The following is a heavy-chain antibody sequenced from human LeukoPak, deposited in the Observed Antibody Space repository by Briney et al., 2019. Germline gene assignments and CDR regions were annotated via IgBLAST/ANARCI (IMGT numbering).Heavy chain of an antibody. Sequence: GGSLRLSCAASGFTFSSYAMHWVRQAPGKGLEWVAVISYDGSNKYYADSVKGRFTISRDNSKNTLYLQMNSLRAEDTAVYYCAKVDGSGSYYELWGQGTLVTVSS. J-gene: IGHJ4*02. CDR2: ISYDGSNK. CDR3: AKVDGSGSYYEL. CDR1: GFTFSSYA. D-gene: IGHD3-10*01. V-gene: IGHV3-30*04.